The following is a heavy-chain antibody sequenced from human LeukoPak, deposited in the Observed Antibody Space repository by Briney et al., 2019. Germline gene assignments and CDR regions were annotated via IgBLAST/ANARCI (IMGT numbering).Heavy chain of an antibody. J-gene: IGHJ4*02. CDR2: IGESSSII. Sequence: PGGSLRLSCAASGFTFSSYSMNWVRQAPGKGLEWVSYIGESSSIIYYADSVKGRSTISRDNAKSSLYLQMNSLRAEDTAVYYCAREVGAIDFWGQGILVSVSS. D-gene: IGHD1-26*01. V-gene: IGHV3-48*01. CDR1: GFTFSSYS. CDR3: AREVGAIDF.